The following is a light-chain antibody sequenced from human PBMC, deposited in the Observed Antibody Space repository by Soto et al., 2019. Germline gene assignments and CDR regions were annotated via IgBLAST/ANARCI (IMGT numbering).Light chain of an antibody. CDR2: DAS. V-gene: IGKV1-33*01. CDR3: QRYDIFPYI. Sequence: DIQMTQSPSSLSASVGDSITITCQASEDIAIYLNWYQHKPGKAPKLLIYDASNLARGVPSRFSGSASETNFSFTISSLQPEDVATYYCQRYDIFPYIFGQGNKLEI. J-gene: IGKJ2*01. CDR1: EDIAIY.